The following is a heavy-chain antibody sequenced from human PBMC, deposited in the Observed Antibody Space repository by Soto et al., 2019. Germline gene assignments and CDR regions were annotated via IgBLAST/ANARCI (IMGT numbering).Heavy chain of an antibody. CDR3: AGGYYYDSSGYYYLSGAFDI. CDR1: GFTFSNYA. J-gene: IGHJ3*02. Sequence: GGSLTLSCVASGFTFSNYAMSWVRQAPGKGLEWVSAVSASGGTPYYADTVKGRFTISRDNSKNTLYLQMNSLRAEDTAVYYCAGGYYYDSSGYYYLSGAFDIWGQGTLVTVSS. CDR2: VSASGGTP. D-gene: IGHD3-22*01. V-gene: IGHV3-23*01.